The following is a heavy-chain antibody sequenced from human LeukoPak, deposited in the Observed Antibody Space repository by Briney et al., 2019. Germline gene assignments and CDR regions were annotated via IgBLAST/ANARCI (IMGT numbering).Heavy chain of an antibody. V-gene: IGHV3-21*01. J-gene: IGHJ3*02. CDR3: AKGGGVGGYKPNDAFDI. CDR1: GFTFTSYG. CDR2: ISVSSSYI. Sequence: GGSLRLSCAASGFTFTSYGMTWVRQAPGKGVEWVSSISVSSSYIYYMDSVKGRFTISRDNAKNSLYLQMNSLRAEDTAVYYCAKGGGVGGYKPNDAFDIWGQGTMVTVSA. D-gene: IGHD5-24*01.